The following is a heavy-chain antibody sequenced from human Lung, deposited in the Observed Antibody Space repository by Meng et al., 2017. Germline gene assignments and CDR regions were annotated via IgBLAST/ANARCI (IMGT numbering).Heavy chain of an antibody. CDR1: GGSFSDYY. Sequence: QVQLQQWGAGLLNPSETLSLTCVVCGGSFSDYYWSWIRQPPGKGLEWIGEINHSGSTNYNPSLESRATISVDTSQNNLSLKLSSVTAADSAVYYCARGPTTMAHDFDYWGQGTLVTVSS. CDR2: INHSGST. V-gene: IGHV4-34*01. CDR3: ARGPTTMAHDFDY. J-gene: IGHJ4*02. D-gene: IGHD4-11*01.